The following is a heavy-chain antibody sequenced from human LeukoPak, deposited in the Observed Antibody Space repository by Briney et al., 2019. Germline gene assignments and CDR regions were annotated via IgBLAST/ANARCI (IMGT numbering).Heavy chain of an antibody. CDR1: GFTFSGYW. J-gene: IGHJ4*02. D-gene: IGHD5-18*01. Sequence: GGSLRLSCVASGFTFSGYWMNWVRQSPGKGLEWVANIKPDGSEKYYVDSVKGRFTISRDNARSSLYLQMNSLRAEDTGLYYCARDPSRRYTYGYGDSWGQGTLVTVSS. CDR2: IKPDGSEK. V-gene: IGHV3-7*01. CDR3: ARDPSRRYTYGYGDS.